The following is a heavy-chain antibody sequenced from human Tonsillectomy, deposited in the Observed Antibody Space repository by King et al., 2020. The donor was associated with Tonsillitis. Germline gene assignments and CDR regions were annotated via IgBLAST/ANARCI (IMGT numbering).Heavy chain of an antibody. CDR2: INPSVGST. J-gene: IGHJ4*02. D-gene: IGHD3-10*01. V-gene: IGHV1-46*01. Sequence: QLVQSGAEVKKPGASVKGSCKASGYTFTSYYIHWVRQAPGQGLEWMGIINPSVGSTSYAQKFQGRVTMTRDTSTSTVYMGLNSLRSEDTAVYYCARGSGSGTYYKYFESWGQGTLVTVSS. CDR1: GYTFTSYY. CDR3: ARGSGSGTYYKYFES.